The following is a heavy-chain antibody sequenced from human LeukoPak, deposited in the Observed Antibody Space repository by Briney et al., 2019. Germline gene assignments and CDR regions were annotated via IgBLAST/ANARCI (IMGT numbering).Heavy chain of an antibody. CDR2: IYTSGST. V-gene: IGHV4-61*02. CDR3: ARSSLDWYFDL. CDR1: GGSISSGSYY. J-gene: IGHJ2*01. Sequence: SQTLSLTCTVSGGSISSGSYYWSWIRQPAGKGLEWIGRIYTSGSTNYNPSLKSRVTISVDTSKNQFSLKLSSVTAADTAVYYCARSSLDWYFDLWGRGTLVTVSS.